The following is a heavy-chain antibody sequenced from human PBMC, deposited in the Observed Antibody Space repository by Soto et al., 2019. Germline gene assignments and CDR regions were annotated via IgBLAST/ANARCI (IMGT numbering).Heavy chain of an antibody. D-gene: IGHD3-3*01. CDR3: ATRAEYYDFWSGYYGA. CDR1: GYSFSTSW. CDR2: IYPSDSDT. J-gene: IGHJ5*02. V-gene: IGHV5-51*01. Sequence: PGESLKISCKCSGYSFSTSWIGWVRQMSGKGLEWMGTIYPSDSDTRYSPSFQGQVIISADKSTSTAYLQWRSLKASDTAMYYCATRAEYYDFWSGYYGAWGQGTLVTVSS.